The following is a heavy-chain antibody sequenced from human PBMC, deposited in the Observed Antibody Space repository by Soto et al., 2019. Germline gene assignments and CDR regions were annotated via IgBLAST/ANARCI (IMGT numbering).Heavy chain of an antibody. D-gene: IGHD3-10*01. V-gene: IGHV3-7*01. CDR1: GFTFSSYW. CDR3: ARGGGLARRGGFGYHYGMDV. J-gene: IGHJ6*02. Sequence: GGSLRLSCAASGFTFSSYWMSWVRQAPGKGLEWVANIKQDGSEKYYVDSVKGRFTISRDNAKNSLYLQMNSLRAEDTAVYYCARGGGLARRGGFGYHYGMDVWGQGTTVTVSS. CDR2: IKQDGSEK.